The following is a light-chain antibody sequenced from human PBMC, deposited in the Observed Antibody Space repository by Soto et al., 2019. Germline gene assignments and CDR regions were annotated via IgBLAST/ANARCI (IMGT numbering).Light chain of an antibody. V-gene: IGLV2-11*01. CDR1: SSDVGGYNY. Sequence: QSALTQPRSVSGSPGQSVTISCTGTSSDVGGYNYVSWYQHHPGKAPKVMIYDVSERPSGVPDRFSGSKSGNTASLTISGLQAEDEADYYCCSYAGSPRYVLGNGTKLTVL. J-gene: IGLJ1*01. CDR2: DVS. CDR3: CSYAGSPRYV.